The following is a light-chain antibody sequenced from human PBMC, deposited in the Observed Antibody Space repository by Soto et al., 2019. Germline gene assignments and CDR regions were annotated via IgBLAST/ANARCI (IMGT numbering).Light chain of an antibody. Sequence: QLVLTQPPSASGTPGQRVTISCSGRRSNIGSNTVNWYQQLPGTAPKLLIYANNQRPSGVPDRFSGSKSGTSASLAISGLQSGDEADYYCVAWDDNLNGRVFGGGTKVTVL. CDR1: RSNIGSNT. CDR2: ANN. CDR3: VAWDDNLNGRV. J-gene: IGLJ3*02. V-gene: IGLV1-44*01.